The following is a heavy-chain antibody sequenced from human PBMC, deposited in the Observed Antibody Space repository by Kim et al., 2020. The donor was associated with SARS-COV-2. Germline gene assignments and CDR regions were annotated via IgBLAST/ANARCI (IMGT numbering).Heavy chain of an antibody. CDR3: ARHMRYCSGGSCYDTYYYYYYGMDV. CDR1: GGSISSSSYY. V-gene: IGHV4-39*01. Sequence: SETLSLTCTVSGGSISSSSYYWGWIRQPPGKGLEWIGSIYYSGSTYYNPSLKSRVTISVDTSKNQFSLKLSSVTAADTAVYYCARHMRYCSGGSCYDTYYYYYYGMDVWGQGTTVTVSS. CDR2: IYYSGST. D-gene: IGHD2-15*01. J-gene: IGHJ6*02.